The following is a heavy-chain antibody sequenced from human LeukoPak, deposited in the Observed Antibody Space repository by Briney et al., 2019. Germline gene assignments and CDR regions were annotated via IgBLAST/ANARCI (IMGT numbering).Heavy chain of an antibody. CDR3: ARSVGGYSYGYSDY. J-gene: IGHJ4*02. CDR2: ISAYNGNT. CDR1: GYTFTSYG. D-gene: IGHD5-18*01. V-gene: IGHV1-18*01. Sequence: GASVKVSCKASGYTFTSYGISWVRQAPGQGLEWMGWISAYNGNTNYAQKFQGRVTMTRDTSISTAYMELSRLRSDDTAVYYCARSVGGYSYGYSDYWGQGTLVTVSS.